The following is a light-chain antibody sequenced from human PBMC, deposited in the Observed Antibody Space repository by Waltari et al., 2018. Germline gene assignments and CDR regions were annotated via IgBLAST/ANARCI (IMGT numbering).Light chain of an antibody. CDR2: DAS. V-gene: IGKV3-20*01. J-gene: IGKJ1*01. Sequence: EIVLTQSPGTLSLSPGERATLSCRASQSVGRYLAWYQQKPGQAPRLLIYDASSRATGIPDRFSVGGSGTDFSLTISRLEPEDFAAYHCQHYVSLPVTFGQGTKVEIK. CDR3: QHYVSLPVT. CDR1: QSVGRY.